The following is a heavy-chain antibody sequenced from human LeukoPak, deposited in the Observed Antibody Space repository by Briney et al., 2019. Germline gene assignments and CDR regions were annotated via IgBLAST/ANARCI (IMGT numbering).Heavy chain of an antibody. CDR3: ARNRYYYDFSGYYVDY. J-gene: IGHJ4*02. V-gene: IGHV5-10-1*01. Sequence: GESLKISCKASGYSFTDYWIVWVRQMPGKGLGWMGSIDPSDSYTNCSPSFQGHVTISTDKSISTAYLQWSSLRASDTAMYYCARNRYYYDFSGYYVDYWGQGTLVTVSS. CDR2: IDPSDSYT. D-gene: IGHD3-22*01. CDR1: GYSFTDYW.